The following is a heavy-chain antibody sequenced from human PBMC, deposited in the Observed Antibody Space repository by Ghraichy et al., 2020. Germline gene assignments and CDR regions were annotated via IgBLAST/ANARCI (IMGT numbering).Heavy chain of an antibody. CDR2: ISSGSSST. V-gene: IGHV3-11*06. J-gene: IGHJ3*02. D-gene: IGHD5-18*01. Sequence: GGSLRLSCAASGFTFSEYYISWIRQAPGKGLEWVSYISSGSSSTNYADSVKGRFTISRDNAKNSLYLQMNSLRAEDTAVYYCARDSEGRYAFDIWGQGTMVTASS. CDR3: ARDSEGRYAFDI. CDR1: GFTFSEYY.